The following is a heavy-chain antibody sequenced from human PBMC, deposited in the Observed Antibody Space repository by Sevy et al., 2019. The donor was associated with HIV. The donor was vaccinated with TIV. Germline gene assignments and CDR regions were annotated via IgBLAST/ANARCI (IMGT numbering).Heavy chain of an antibody. Sequence: SETLSLTCTVSGGSISSDYWSWIRQPAGKGLDWIGRIYTSGSTNYNPSLKSRVTMSIDTSKNQFSLNLSSVTAADTAVDYCAREGGVAASFDYWGQGTLVTVSS. D-gene: IGHD6-19*01. CDR2: IYTSGST. J-gene: IGHJ4*02. CDR1: GGSISSDY. CDR3: AREGGVAASFDY. V-gene: IGHV4-4*07.